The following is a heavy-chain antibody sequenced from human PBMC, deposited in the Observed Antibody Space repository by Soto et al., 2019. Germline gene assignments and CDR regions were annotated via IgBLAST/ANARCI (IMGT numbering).Heavy chain of an antibody. D-gene: IGHD6-19*01. V-gene: IGHV1-2*02. CDR3: ARETAVAGTIDYYYGMDV. Sequence: GASVKVSCKASGYTFTGYYMHWVRQAPGQGLEWMGWINPNSGGTNYAQKFQGRVTMTRDTSISTAYMELSRLRSDDTAVYYCARETAVAGTIDYYYGMDVWGQGTTVTVSS. CDR2: INPNSGGT. J-gene: IGHJ6*02. CDR1: GYTFTGYY.